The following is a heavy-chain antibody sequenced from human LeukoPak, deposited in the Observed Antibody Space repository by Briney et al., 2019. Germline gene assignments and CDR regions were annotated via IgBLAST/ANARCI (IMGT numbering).Heavy chain of an antibody. CDR2: MNPNSGNT. CDR1: GYTFTSYD. Sequence: ASVKVSCKASGYTFTSYDINWVRQATGQGLEWMGWMNPNSGNTGYAQKLQGRVTMTTDTSTSTAYMELRSLRSDDTAVYYCARTPRITMVRGVLLFDPWGQGTLVTVSS. V-gene: IGHV1-8*01. CDR3: ARTPRITMVRGVLLFDP. D-gene: IGHD3-10*01. J-gene: IGHJ5*02.